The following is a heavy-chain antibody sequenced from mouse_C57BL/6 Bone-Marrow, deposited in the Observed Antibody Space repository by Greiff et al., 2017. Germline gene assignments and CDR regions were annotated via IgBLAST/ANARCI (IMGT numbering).Heavy chain of an antibody. J-gene: IGHJ4*01. D-gene: IGHD1-1*01. Sequence: VQLQQPGAELVKPGASVKLSCKASGYTFTSYWMHWVKQRPGRGLEWIGRIDPNSGGTKYNEKFKSKATLTVDKPSSTAYMQLSSLTSEDSAVYYCARKDYGSSFYAMDYWGQGTSVTVSS. CDR3: ARKDYGSSFYAMDY. V-gene: IGHV1-72*01. CDR1: GYTFTSYW. CDR2: IDPNSGGT.